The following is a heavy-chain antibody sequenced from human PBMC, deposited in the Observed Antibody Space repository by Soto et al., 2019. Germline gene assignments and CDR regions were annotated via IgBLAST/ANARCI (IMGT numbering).Heavy chain of an antibody. Sequence: EVQLVESGGGLVQPGGSLRLSCAASGFTFSSYDMHWVRQATGKGLEWVSAISAAGDTYYPDSVKGRFTISRENAKNSLYLQMNSLRAEDTAVYSCARAFSAYNEFWGQGTLVTVSP. CDR1: GFTFSSYD. CDR3: ARAFSAYNEF. CDR2: ISAAGDT. D-gene: IGHD3-16*01. J-gene: IGHJ4*02. V-gene: IGHV3-13*01.